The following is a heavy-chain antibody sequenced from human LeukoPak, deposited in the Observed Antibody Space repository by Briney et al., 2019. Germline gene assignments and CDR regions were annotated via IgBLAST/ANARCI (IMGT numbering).Heavy chain of an antibody. D-gene: IGHD3-3*01. CDR1: GGSISSYY. CDR3: ARGRHYDFWSGYPLMIDP. V-gene: IGHV4-59*01. J-gene: IGHJ5*02. Sequence: SETLSLTCTVSGGSISSYYWSWIRQPPGKGLEWIGYIYYSGSTNYNPSLKSRVTISVDTSKNQFSLKLSSVTAADTAVYYCARGRHYDFWSGYPLMIDPWGQGTLVTVSS. CDR2: IYYSGST.